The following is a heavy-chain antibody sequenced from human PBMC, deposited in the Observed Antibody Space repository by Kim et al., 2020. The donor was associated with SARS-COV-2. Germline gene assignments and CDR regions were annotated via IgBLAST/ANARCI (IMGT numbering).Heavy chain of an antibody. D-gene: IGHD6-13*01. Sequence: GGSLRLSCAASGFTFSSYGMHWVRQAPGKGLEWVAVISYDGSNKYYADSVKGRFTISRDNSKNTLYLQMNSLRAEDTAVYYCAKDQIAAAGNGGGFYYYYYGMDVWGQGTTVTVSS. V-gene: IGHV3-30*18. J-gene: IGHJ6*02. CDR2: ISYDGSNK. CDR1: GFTFSSYG. CDR3: AKDQIAAAGNGGGFYYYYYGMDV.